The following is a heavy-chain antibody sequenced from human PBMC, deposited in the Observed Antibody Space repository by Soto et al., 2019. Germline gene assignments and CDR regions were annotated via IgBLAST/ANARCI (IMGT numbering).Heavy chain of an antibody. V-gene: IGHV4-30-4*01. Sequence: LSLTCTVSGGSISSGDYYWSWIRQPPGKGLEWIGYIYYSETTYCNPSLKSRLIRSVDTAKNQFSLKLSSVTAADTAVYYCAGSPYDSSWFNFYYWCQGTLVTVS. CDR3: AGSPYDSSWFNFYY. CDR2: IYYSETT. J-gene: IGHJ4*02. CDR1: GGSISSGDYY. D-gene: IGHD6-13*01.